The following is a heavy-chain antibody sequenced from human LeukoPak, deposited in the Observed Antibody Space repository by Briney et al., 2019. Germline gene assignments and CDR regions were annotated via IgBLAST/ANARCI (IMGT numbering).Heavy chain of an antibody. CDR1: GGFFSVYY. CDR2: INHSVST. V-gene: IGHV4-34*01. D-gene: IGHD1-26*01. Sequence: SETLSLTSAVYGGFFSVYYWGWIRQPPGKGLEWNGEINHSVSTNYNPCLKGRVTISQNTPKAQFSLELSPVTAADTAVYYCAVGYYFDYWGQGTLVTVSS. J-gene: IGHJ4*02. CDR3: AVGYYFDY.